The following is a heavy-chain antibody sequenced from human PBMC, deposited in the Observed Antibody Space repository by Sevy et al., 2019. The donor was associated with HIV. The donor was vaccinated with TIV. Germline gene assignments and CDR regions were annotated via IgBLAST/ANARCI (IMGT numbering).Heavy chain of an antibody. CDR2: INSDGSST. Sequence: GGSLRLSCAASGFTFSSYWMHWVRQAPGKGLVWVSRINSDGSSTSYADSVKGRFTISRDNAKNTLYLQMNSLRAEDTAVYYCARVGIAAAGDYYYYMDVWGKGPRSPSP. V-gene: IGHV3-74*01. D-gene: IGHD6-13*01. CDR3: ARVGIAAAGDYYYYMDV. CDR1: GFTFSSYW. J-gene: IGHJ6*03.